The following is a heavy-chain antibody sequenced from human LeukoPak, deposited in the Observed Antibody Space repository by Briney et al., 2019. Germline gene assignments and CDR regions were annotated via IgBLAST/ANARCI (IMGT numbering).Heavy chain of an antibody. J-gene: IGHJ4*02. D-gene: IGHD3-9*01. V-gene: IGHV3-23*01. CDR3: AKDLTPAGVWDIDY. Sequence: YAASVQAPFTISTDNSMNTLYLQMNSLRAEDTAVYYCAKDLTPAGVWDIDYWGQGTLLTVSS.